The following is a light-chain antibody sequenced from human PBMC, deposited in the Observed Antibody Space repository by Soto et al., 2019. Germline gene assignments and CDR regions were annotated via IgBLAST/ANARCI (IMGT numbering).Light chain of an antibody. J-gene: IGLJ1*01. V-gene: IGLV2-11*01. CDR1: SSDVGRYNY. CDR2: DVT. CDR3: CSYAGGYIFV. Sequence: QSVLTQPRSVSGSPGQSVTISCTGTSSDVGRYNYVSWYQQHPSKAPKLIIYDVTKRPSGVPDRFSGSKSGNTASLTISGLQAEDEVDYYCCSYAGGYIFVFGTGTKVTVL.